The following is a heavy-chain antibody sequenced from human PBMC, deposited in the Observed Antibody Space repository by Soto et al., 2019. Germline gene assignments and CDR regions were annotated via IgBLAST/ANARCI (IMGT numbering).Heavy chain of an antibody. J-gene: IGHJ4*02. CDR1: GFTFSSYV. V-gene: IGHV3-33*03. CDR3: AKDRGAARARYFDN. Sequence: QVQLVESGGGVVQPGRSLRLSCAASGFTFSSYVMHWVRQAPGKGLEWVAVIWYDGSNKYYADSVKGRFTISRDNSKNTLYLQMNSLRAEDTAVYYCAKDRGAARARYFDNWGQGTLVTVSS. D-gene: IGHD6-6*01. CDR2: IWYDGSNK.